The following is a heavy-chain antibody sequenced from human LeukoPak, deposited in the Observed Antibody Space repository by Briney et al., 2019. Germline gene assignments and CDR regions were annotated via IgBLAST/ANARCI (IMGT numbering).Heavy chain of an antibody. D-gene: IGHD6-13*01. CDR1: EFTFSSYA. Sequence: QPGGSLRLSCAASEFTFSSYAMSWVRQAPGKGLEWVSAISGSGGSTYYADSVKGRFTISRDNSKNTLYLQMNSLRAEDTAVYYCAKSNDGDWYSSSWYYFDYWGQGTLVTVSS. CDR2: ISGSGGST. V-gene: IGHV3-23*01. J-gene: IGHJ4*02. CDR3: AKSNDGDWYSSSWYYFDY.